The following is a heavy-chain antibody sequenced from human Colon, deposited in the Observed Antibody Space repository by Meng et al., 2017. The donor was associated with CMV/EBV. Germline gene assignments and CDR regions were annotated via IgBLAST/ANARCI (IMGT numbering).Heavy chain of an antibody. CDR3: ATGSDY. J-gene: IGHJ4*02. D-gene: IGHD6-25*01. CDR1: GFSFSHFG. Sequence: GESLKISCVGAGFSFSHFGMHWVRQTAGKGLEWVTFIQNDESKEDYVDSVKGRFTVSRDNSMNTLYLQMDSLRPEDTAIYYCATGSDYWGQGTLVTVSS. CDR2: IQNDESKE. V-gene: IGHV3-30*02.